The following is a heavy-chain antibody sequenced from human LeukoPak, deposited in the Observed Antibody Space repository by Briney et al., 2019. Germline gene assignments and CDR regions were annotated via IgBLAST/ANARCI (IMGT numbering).Heavy chain of an antibody. CDR3: TLTGYCSGGSCENYYYYGMDV. CDR1: GFTFSSYW. Sequence: PGGSLRPSCAASGFTFSSYWMSWVRQAPGKGLGWVANIKQEGSEKYYAVSVKGRFTISRDNAKNSLYLQMNSLRAEDTAVYYCTLTGYCSGGSCENYYYYGMDVWGQGTTVTVSS. V-gene: IGHV3-7*01. CDR2: IKQEGSEK. J-gene: IGHJ6*02. D-gene: IGHD2-15*01.